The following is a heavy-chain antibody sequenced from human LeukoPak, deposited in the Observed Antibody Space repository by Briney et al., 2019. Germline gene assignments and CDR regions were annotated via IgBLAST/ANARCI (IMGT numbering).Heavy chain of an antibody. D-gene: IGHD6-13*01. CDR1: GGSISSYY. J-gene: IGHJ4*02. CDR2: IYYSGST. Sequence: PSETLSLTCTVSGGSISSYYWSWIRQPPGKGLEWIGYIYYSGSTNYNPSLKSRVTISVDTSKNQFSLKLSSVTAADTAVYYCARDRHYSSSYSYFDYWGQGTLVTVSS. CDR3: ARDRHYSSSYSYFDY. V-gene: IGHV4-59*01.